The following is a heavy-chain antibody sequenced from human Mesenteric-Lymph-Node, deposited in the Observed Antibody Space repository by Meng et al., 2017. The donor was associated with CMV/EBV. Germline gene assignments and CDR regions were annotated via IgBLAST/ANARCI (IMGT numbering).Heavy chain of an antibody. CDR3: ARGRDNWNYTGHRFDP. D-gene: IGHD1-7*01. CDR2: VNPRDGST. V-gene: IGHV1-46*01. J-gene: IGHJ5*02. Sequence: YHFTSYSMSWVRQAPGQGLEWMGVVNPRDGSTTYAQKFQGRVTMTRHTSTDIVYMELSGLTFEDTAVYYCARGRDNWNYTGHRFDPWGQGALVTVSS. CDR1: YHFTSYS.